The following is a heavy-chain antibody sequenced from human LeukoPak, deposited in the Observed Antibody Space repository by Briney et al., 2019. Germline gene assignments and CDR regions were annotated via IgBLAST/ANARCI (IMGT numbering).Heavy chain of an antibody. CDR1: GGTFSSYA. CDR3: ARAYSSSWYRPYYYYGMDV. D-gene: IGHD6-13*01. Sequence: ASVKVSCKASGGTFSSYAISWVRRAPGQGLEWMGGIIPIFGTANYAQKFQGRVTITADESTGTAYMELSSLRSEDTAVYYCARAYSSSWYRPYYYYGMDVWGQGTTVTVSS. V-gene: IGHV1-69*13. CDR2: IIPIFGTA. J-gene: IGHJ6*02.